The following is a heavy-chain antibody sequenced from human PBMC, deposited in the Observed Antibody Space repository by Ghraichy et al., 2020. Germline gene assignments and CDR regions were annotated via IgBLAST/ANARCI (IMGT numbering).Heavy chain of an antibody. CDR1: GFNFNTHA. CDR3: VKFSGQQLPNYHFGY. D-gene: IGHD1-7*01. Sequence: ESLNISCATSGFNFNTHAMTWVRQAPGKGLECVAAVRATSGITYYAESVKRRFTVIRDSSNPTLFLQINHLGPEDTAIYYCVKFSGQQLPNYHFGYWGHVTRFIV. J-gene: IGHJ4*01. CDR2: VRATSGIT. V-gene: IGHV3-23*01.